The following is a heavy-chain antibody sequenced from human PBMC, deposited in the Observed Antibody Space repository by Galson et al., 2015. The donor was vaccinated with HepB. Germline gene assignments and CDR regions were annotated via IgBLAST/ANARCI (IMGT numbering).Heavy chain of an antibody. V-gene: IGHV3-48*01. CDR1: GFTFSSYS. Sequence: SLRLSCAASGFTFSSYSMNWVRQAPGKGLEWVSYISSSSSTIYYADSVKGRFTISRDNAKNSLYLQMNSLRAEDTAVYYCARDEYYDYVWGSVTISNWYFDLWGRGTLVTVSS. J-gene: IGHJ2*01. D-gene: IGHD3-16*01. CDR3: ARDEYYDYVWGSVTISNWYFDL. CDR2: ISSSSSTI.